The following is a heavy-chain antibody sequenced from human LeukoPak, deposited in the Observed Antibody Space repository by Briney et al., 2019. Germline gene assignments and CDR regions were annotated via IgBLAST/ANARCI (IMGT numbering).Heavy chain of an antibody. Sequence: GGSLRLSCAASGFTFSNAWMSWVRQAPGKGLEWVGRIKSKTDGGTTDYAAPVKGRFTISRDDSKNTLYLQMSSLKTEDTAVYYCTAQAIGYCTNGVCYDVDYWGQGTLVTVSS. CDR1: GFTFSNAW. J-gene: IGHJ4*02. D-gene: IGHD2-8*01. V-gene: IGHV3-15*01. CDR3: TAQAIGYCTNGVCYDVDY. CDR2: IKSKTDGGTT.